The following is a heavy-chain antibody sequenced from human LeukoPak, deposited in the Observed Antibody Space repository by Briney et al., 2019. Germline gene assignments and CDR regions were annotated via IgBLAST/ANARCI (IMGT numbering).Heavy chain of an antibody. CDR3: ALDINGDLFHI. D-gene: IGHD2-21*01. CDR1: GFSFSTYW. CDR2: IKSDGSVT. V-gene: IGHV3-74*01. Sequence: QPGGSLRLSCAASGFSFSTYWMHWVRQAPGEGLVWVSSIKSDGSVTSYADTVKGRFSLSADNAKNTQYLQMNSLRAEDTAMYYCALDINGDLFHIWGQGTPVTVSS. J-gene: IGHJ4*02.